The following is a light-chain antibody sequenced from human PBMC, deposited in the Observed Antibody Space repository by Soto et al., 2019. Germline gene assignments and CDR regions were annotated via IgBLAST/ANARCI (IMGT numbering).Light chain of an antibody. CDR3: QKYSSVPV. J-gene: IGKJ3*01. CDR1: QGIRNY. CDR2: AAS. V-gene: IGKV1-27*01. Sequence: DIQMTQSPTSLSASVGDRVTITCRARQGIRNYVAWYQQIPGKAPKLLIYAASTLPSGVPSRFSGSGSGTDFTLTINGLQPEDVATYFCQKYSSVPVFGPGTKVEIK.